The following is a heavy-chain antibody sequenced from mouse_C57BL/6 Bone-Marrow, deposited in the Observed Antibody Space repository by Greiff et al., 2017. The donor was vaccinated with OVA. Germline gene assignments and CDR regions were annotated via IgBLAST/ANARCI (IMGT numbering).Heavy chain of an antibody. V-gene: IGHV1-80*01. CDR2: IYPGDGDT. J-gene: IGHJ1*03. D-gene: IGHD1-1*01. CDR1: GYAFSSYW. CDR3: ARHYGPWYFDV. Sequence: VQRVESGAELVKPGASVKISCKASGYAFSSYWMNWVKQRPGKGLEWIGQIYPGDGDTNYNGKFKGKATLTADKSSSTAYMQLSSLTSEDSAVYFCARHYGPWYFDVWGTGTTVTVSS.